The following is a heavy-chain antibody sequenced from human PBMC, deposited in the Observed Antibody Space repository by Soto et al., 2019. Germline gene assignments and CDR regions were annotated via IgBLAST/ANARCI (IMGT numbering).Heavy chain of an antibody. J-gene: IGHJ4*02. V-gene: IGHV3-33*05. D-gene: IGHD3-10*01. Sequence: QVQLVESGGGVVQPGMSLRLSCAASGFIFRNYGIHWVRQAPGKGLEWVTIISYDGSKKYYADSVKGRFTISRDDSRNMVYLQMSSLRGEDTAMYYCVRDGGDFDYWCQGTLVTVSS. CDR2: ISYDGSKK. CDR1: GFIFRNYG. CDR3: VRDGGDFDY.